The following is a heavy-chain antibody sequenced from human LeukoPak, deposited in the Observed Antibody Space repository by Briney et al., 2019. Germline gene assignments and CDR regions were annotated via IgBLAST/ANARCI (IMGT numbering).Heavy chain of an antibody. J-gene: IGHJ4*02. V-gene: IGHV1-2*02. CDR3: ARDYYDNSGPDY. D-gene: IGHD3-22*01. Sequence: ASVKVSXKASGYTFTGYYMHWVRQAPGQGLEWMGWINPNSGGTNYAQKFQGRVTMTRDTSISTAYMELSRLRSDDTAVYYCARDYYDNSGPDYWGQGTLVTVSS. CDR1: GYTFTGYY. CDR2: INPNSGGT.